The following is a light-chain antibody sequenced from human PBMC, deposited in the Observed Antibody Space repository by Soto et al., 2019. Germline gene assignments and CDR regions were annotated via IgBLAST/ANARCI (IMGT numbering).Light chain of an antibody. V-gene: IGKV3-20*01. CDR1: QSVSSSY. Sequence: EIVLTQSPGTLSLSPGERATLSCRASQSVSSSYLAWYQQKPGEARRLLIYGASSRATGIPDRFSGSGSGTDFTLTISRLEPEDFAVYYCQQYGSSWTFGQGTKVDNK. CDR2: GAS. J-gene: IGKJ1*01. CDR3: QQYGSSWT.